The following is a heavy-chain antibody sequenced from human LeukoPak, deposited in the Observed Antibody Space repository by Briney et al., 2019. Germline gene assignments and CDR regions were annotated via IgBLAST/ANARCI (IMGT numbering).Heavy chain of an antibody. CDR3: ARVEYGDYGWFDP. CDR2: ISDSGST. Sequence: PSETLSLTCTVSGDSISTYYWTWIRHPPGKGLEWIGYISDSGSTNYNPSLKSRVTISLDTSKNQFSLKLISLTAADTAAYYCARVEYGDYGWFDPWGQGTLVTVSS. D-gene: IGHD4-17*01. V-gene: IGHV4-59*01. J-gene: IGHJ5*02. CDR1: GDSISTYY.